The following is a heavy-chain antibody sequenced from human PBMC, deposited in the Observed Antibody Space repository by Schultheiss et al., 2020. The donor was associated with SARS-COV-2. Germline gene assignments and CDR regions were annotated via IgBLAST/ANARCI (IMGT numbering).Heavy chain of an antibody. CDR3: ARAGRFITTYAFDI. CDR2: IYTSGST. V-gene: IGHV4-4*07. J-gene: IGHJ3*02. CDR1: GGSISSYY. Sequence: SETLSLTCAVSGGSISSYYWSWIRQPDGKGLEWIGRIYTSGSTNYNPSLKSRVTMSVDTSKNQFSLKLNSVTAADTAVYYCARAGRFITTYAFDIWGQGTMVTVSS. D-gene: IGHD3-22*01.